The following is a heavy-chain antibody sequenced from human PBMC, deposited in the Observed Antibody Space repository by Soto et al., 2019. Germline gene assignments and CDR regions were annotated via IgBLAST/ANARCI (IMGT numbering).Heavy chain of an antibody. CDR2: INHSGST. V-gene: IGHV4-34*01. CDR3: AREGGQDVVVPAASFDY. CDR1: GGSFSGYY. Sequence: QVQLQQWGAGLLKPSETLSLTCAVYGGSFSGYYWSWIRQPPGKGLEWIGEINHSGSTNYNPSLTRLVTISVDTFKNQFSLKLSSVTAADTAVYYCAREGGQDVVVPAASFDYWGQGTLVTVSS. D-gene: IGHD2-2*01. J-gene: IGHJ4*02.